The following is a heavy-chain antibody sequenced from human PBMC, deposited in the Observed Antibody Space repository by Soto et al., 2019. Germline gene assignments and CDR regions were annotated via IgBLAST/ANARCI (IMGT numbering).Heavy chain of an antibody. Sequence: QVQLVQSGAEVKKPGSSVKVSCKASGGTFSSYTISWVRQAPGQGLEWMGRVIPILGIANYAQKFQGRVTITADKSTSTAHMELSSLRCEDTAVYYCAREEYYYGSGAFFDYWGQGTLVTVSS. CDR3: AREEYYYGSGAFFDY. D-gene: IGHD3-10*01. CDR2: VIPILGIA. CDR1: GGTFSSYT. V-gene: IGHV1-69*08. J-gene: IGHJ4*02.